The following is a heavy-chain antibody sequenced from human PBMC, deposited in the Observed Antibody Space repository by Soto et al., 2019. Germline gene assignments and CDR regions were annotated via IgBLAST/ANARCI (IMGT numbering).Heavy chain of an antibody. CDR3: ARSIVVVVAADYYYGMDV. CDR2: IYYSGST. J-gene: IGHJ6*02. V-gene: IGHV4-61*01. D-gene: IGHD2-15*01. CDR1: GGSVSSGSYY. Sequence: ASETLPLTCTVSGGSVSSGSYYWSWIRQPPGKGLEWIGYIYYSGSTNYNPSLKSRVTISVDTSKNQFSLKLSSVTAADTAVYYCARSIVVVVAADYYYGMDVWGQGTTVTVSS.